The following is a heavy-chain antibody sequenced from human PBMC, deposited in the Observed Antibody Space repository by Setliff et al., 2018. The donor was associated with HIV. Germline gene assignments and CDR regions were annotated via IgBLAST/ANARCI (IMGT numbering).Heavy chain of an antibody. CDR1: GDYISNTNW. Sequence: PSETLSLTCAVSGDYISNTNWWSWVRQTPGKGLEWIGSIYSTGHTYYNPSHKSRLTMSVDTAKNRFSLKLISVTAADTAVYYCARDRALRFSKSPSFNYFDVWGQGALVTVSS. CDR2: IYSTGHT. J-gene: IGHJ4*02. V-gene: IGHV4-4*02. D-gene: IGHD3-10*01. CDR3: ARDRALRFSKSPSFNYFDV.